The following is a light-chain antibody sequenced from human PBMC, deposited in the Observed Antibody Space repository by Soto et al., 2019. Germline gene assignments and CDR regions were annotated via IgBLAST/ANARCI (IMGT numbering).Light chain of an antibody. CDR3: QSSDSSLSGYVI. CDR1: SSNIGAGFE. CDR2: TNI. Sequence: QSVLTQPPSVSGAPGQRVTISCTGSSSNIGAGFEVHWYQQLPGTAPKLLIYTNINRPSGVPDRFSGSRSGTSASLAITGLQAEDEADYYCQSSDSSLSGYVIFGGGTKLSVL. J-gene: IGLJ2*01. V-gene: IGLV1-40*01.